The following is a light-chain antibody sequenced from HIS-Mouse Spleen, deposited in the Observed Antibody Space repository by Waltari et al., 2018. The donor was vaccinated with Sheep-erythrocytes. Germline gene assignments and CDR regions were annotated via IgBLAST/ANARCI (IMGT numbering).Light chain of an antibody. CDR3: QAWDSSTYV. V-gene: IGLV3-1*01. CDR1: KLGDKY. CDR2: QDS. J-gene: IGLJ1*01. Sequence: SYELTQPPSVSVSPGQTASITCSGDKLGDKYACWYQQKPGQSPVLVIYQDSKRPSGIPGRFSGYNSGNTAPLTIGGNQAMDEADYYCQAWDSSTYVFGTGTKVTVL.